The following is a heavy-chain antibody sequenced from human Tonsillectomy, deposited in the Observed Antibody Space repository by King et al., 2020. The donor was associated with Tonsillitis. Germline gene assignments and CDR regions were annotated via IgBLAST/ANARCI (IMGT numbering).Heavy chain of an antibody. V-gene: IGHV1-2*02. CDR3: ATVAGSRTYLPIHY. Sequence: QLVQSGAEVKKPGASVKVSCKASGYTFIGFYMHWMRQAPGQGLEWMGWINPNSGGTNLAQRFQGRVTMTRDTSITTAYMDLSGLTSDDTAVYYCATVAGSRTYLPIHYWGQGTLVTVSA. CDR1: GYTFIGFY. D-gene: IGHD1-26*01. J-gene: IGHJ4*02. CDR2: INPNSGGT.